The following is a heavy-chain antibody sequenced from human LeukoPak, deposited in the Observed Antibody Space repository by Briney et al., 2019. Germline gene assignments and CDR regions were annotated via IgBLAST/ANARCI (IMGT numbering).Heavy chain of an antibody. V-gene: IGHV4-59*08. Sequence: PSETLSLTCTVSGGSISSYYWSWIRQPPGKGLEWIGYIYYSGSTNYNPSLKSRVTISVDTSKNQFSPKLSSVTAADTAVYYCAGTSDDYYGSGSSKGDYWGQGTLVTVSS. CDR1: GGSISSYY. CDR2: IYYSGST. CDR3: AGTSDDYYGSGSSKGDY. D-gene: IGHD3-10*01. J-gene: IGHJ4*02.